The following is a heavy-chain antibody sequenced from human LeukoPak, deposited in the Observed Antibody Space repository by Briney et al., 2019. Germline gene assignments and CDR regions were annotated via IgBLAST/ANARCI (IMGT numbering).Heavy chain of an antibody. Sequence: GGSLRLSCAASGFTVSNNYMSWVRQAPGKGLEWVSVIYSGGSTYYADSVRGRFTISRDNSKNTLDLQMNSLRADDTAVYYCAMWPYVSGSYWEGIEYWGQGTLVTVSS. CDR3: AMWPYVSGSYWEGIEY. CDR2: IYSGGST. CDR1: GFTVSNNY. D-gene: IGHD3-10*01. J-gene: IGHJ4*02. V-gene: IGHV3-53*01.